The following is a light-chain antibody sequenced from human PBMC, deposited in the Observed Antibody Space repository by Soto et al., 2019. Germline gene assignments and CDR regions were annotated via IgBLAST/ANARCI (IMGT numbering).Light chain of an antibody. Sequence: QSVLTHPASVSGSPGRSITISCTGTSNDVESYNLISWYQQHPGKAPKLMIYEVTKRPSGVSNRFSGSKSGNAASLTFSGLQAEDETDYYCCSYAGHSTYVFGTGTKVTVL. CDR3: CSYAGHSTYV. CDR2: EVT. J-gene: IGLJ1*01. V-gene: IGLV2-23*02. CDR1: SNDVESYNL.